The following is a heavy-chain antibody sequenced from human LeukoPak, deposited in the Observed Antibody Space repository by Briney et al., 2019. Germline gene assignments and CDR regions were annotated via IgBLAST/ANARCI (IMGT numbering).Heavy chain of an antibody. CDR2: IYYSGST. CDR3: ARVSRVGATTLYFDY. V-gene: IGHV4-30-4*01. D-gene: IGHD1-26*01. CDR1: GGSISSGDYY. Sequence: SETLSLTCTVSGGSISSGDYYWSWIRQPPGKGLEWIGYIYYSGSTYYNPSLKSRVTISVDTSKNQFSLKLGSVTAADTAVYYCARVSRVGATTLYFDYWGQGTLVTVSS. J-gene: IGHJ4*02.